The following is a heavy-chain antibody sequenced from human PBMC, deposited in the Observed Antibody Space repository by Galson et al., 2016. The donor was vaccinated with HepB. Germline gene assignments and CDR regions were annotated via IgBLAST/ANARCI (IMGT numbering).Heavy chain of an antibody. CDR1: GFTFSSYW. V-gene: IGHV3-74*01. D-gene: IGHD1-1*01. CDR3: VNLGTTIT. Sequence: SLRLSCAASGFTFSSYWMHWVRQAPGKGLVWVSRINSDGSTTHYADSVKGRFTISRDNAKNTLYLQMNNLRAEDTAVYYCVNLGTTITWGQGTQVTVSA. CDR2: INSDGSTT. J-gene: IGHJ5*02.